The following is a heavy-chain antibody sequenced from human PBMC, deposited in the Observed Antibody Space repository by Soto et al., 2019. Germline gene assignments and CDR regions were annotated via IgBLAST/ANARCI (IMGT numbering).Heavy chain of an antibody. D-gene: IGHD3-3*01. CDR1: GFTLSDYW. V-gene: IGHV3-74*01. Sequence: GGSLRLSCTASGFTLSDYWMHRVRQAPGKGLVWVSRIKSDGSSTSYADSVKGRFTISRDSAKKSLYLEMNNLRDEDTALYRCTRDTYSFWSGPSFFSFWGQGTLVTVSS. J-gene: IGHJ4*02. CDR2: IKSDGSST. CDR3: TRDTYSFWSGPSFFSF.